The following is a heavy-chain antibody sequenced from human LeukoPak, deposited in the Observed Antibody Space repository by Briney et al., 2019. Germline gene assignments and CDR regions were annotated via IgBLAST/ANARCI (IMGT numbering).Heavy chain of an antibody. Sequence: ESGPTLVNPTQTLTLTCTFSGFSLSASGVGVGWIRQPPGRALEWLALIYWNDDRRYSPSLKSRLTITKDTSRNQVVLTMTNMGPVDTVTYYCAHRATGYGFDLWGQGTMVTVSS. D-gene: IGHD1-1*01. CDR2: IYWNDDR. J-gene: IGHJ3*01. V-gene: IGHV2-5*01. CDR3: AHRATGYGFDL. CDR1: GFSLSASGVG.